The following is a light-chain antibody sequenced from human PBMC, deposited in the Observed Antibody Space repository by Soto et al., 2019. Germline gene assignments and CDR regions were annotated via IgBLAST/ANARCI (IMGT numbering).Light chain of an antibody. Sequence: DIQMTQSPSSLSASVGDRVTITCRASQSISSYLNWYQQKPGKAPKLLIYAASSLQSGVPSRFSGGGAGTDFTLTISSLQPEDFATYYCQQSYSTPPWTVGQGTKVEIK. CDR3: QQSYSTPPWT. V-gene: IGKV1-39*01. CDR2: AAS. CDR1: QSISSY. J-gene: IGKJ1*01.